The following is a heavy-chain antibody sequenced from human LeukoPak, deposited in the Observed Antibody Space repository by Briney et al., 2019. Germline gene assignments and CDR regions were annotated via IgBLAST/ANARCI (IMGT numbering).Heavy chain of an antibody. Sequence: GGSLRLSCAASGFTFSSYSMHWVRQAPGKGLEWVAVISYDGSNKYYADSVKGRFTISRDNSKNTLYLQMNSLRAEDTAVYYCAKDWGYCSSTSCYYFDYWGQGTLVTVSS. CDR2: ISYDGSNK. J-gene: IGHJ4*02. D-gene: IGHD2-2*01. CDR1: GFTFSSYS. V-gene: IGHV3-30*18. CDR3: AKDWGYCSSTSCYYFDY.